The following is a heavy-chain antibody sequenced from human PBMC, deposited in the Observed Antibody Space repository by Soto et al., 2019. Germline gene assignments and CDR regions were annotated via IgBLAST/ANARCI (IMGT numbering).Heavy chain of an antibody. CDR1: GGSISSSSYY. D-gene: IGHD3-9*01. J-gene: IGHJ6*02. V-gene: IGHV4-39*01. CDR2: IYYSGST. CDR3: ARQWISRYCYILTGYHGYGMDV. Sequence: PSETLSLTCTVSGGSISSSSYYWGWIRQPPGKGLEWIGSIYYSGSTYYNPSLKSRVTISVDTSKNQFSLKLSSVTAADTAVYYCARQWISRYCYILTGYHGYGMDVWGQGTTVTVSS.